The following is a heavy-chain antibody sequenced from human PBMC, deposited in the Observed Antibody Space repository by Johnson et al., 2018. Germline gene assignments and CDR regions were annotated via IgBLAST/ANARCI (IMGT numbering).Heavy chain of an antibody. D-gene: IGHD6-19*01. J-gene: IGHJ3*02. V-gene: IGHV3-48*02. CDR2: ISTSSSPK. CDR3: ARDCIAVAGIRGTFDI. Sequence: VQLVESGGGLVQPGGSLRLSCAASGFTFSTYSMNWVRQAPGKGLVWVSYISTSSSPKYYADSVKGRFTISRDNAKNSLYLPMNSLRDEDTAVYYCARDCIAVAGIRGTFDIWGQGTMVTVSS. CDR1: GFTFSTYS.